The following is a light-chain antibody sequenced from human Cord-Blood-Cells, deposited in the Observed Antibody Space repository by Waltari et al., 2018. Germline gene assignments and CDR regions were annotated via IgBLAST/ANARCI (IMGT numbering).Light chain of an antibody. Sequence: DIHMTQSPSSLTALVGATVTITCRASQSITIYLNWYQQKPAKAPNLLIYAASSLQSGVPSRFSGSGSGTDVSLTISSLQPEDFATYYCQQSYSTPPTFGQGTKVEIK. J-gene: IGKJ1*01. CDR2: AAS. CDR3: QQSYSTPPT. CDR1: QSITIY. V-gene: IGKV1-39*01.